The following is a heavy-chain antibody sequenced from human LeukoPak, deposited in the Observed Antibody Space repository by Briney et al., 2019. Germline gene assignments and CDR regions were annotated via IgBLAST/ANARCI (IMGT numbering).Heavy chain of an antibody. CDR3: ARGPYCGGDCYSFYYFDY. J-gene: IGHJ4*02. D-gene: IGHD2-21*02. Sequence: SGGSLRLSCAASGFTFSSYAMHWVRQAPGKGLEYVSVISSNGGSTYYANSVKGRFTISRDNSKNTLYLQMGSLRAEDMAVYYRARGPYCGGDCYSFYYFDYWGQGTLVTVSS. CDR2: ISSNGGST. CDR1: GFTFSSYA. V-gene: IGHV3-64*01.